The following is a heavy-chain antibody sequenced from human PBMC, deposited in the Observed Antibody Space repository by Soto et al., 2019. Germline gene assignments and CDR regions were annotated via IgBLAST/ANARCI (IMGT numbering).Heavy chain of an antibody. CDR3: AHKGGRGAGMDV. V-gene: IGHV2-5*02. J-gene: IGHJ6*02. D-gene: IGHD2-15*01. Sequence: QITLKESGPTLVKPTQTLTLTCTFSGFSLSTSGVGVVWIRQPPGKALEWLALIYWDDDKRYTPFLKSRLTITNDTSKNQVALTMTNMDPVDTATYYCAHKGGRGAGMDVWGQGTTVTVSS. CDR1: GFSLSTSGVG. CDR2: IYWDDDK.